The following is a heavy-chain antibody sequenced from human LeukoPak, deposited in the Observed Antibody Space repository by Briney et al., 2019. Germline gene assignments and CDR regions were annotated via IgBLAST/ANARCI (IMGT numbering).Heavy chain of an antibody. J-gene: IGHJ5*02. CDR1: GFTFSSYA. CDR3: AREATVKSSGWYNWFDP. Sequence: GSLRLSCAASGFTFSSYAIHWVRQAPGKGLEWVAVISYDGSNKYYADSVKGRFTISRDNSKNTLYLQMNSLRAEDTAVYYCAREATVKSSGWYNWFDPWGQGTLVTVSS. D-gene: IGHD6-19*01. CDR2: ISYDGSNK. V-gene: IGHV3-30-3*01.